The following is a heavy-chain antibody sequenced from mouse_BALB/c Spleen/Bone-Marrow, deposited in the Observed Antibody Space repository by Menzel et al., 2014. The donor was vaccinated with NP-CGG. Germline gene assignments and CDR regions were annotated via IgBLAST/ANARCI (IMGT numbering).Heavy chain of an antibody. CDR1: GFDFSRYW. CDR2: INPDSSTI. Sequence: EVQGVESGGGLVQPGGSLKLSCAASGFDFSRYWMSWVRQAPRKGLEWIGEINPDSSTINYTPSLKDKFIISRDNAKNTLYLQMSKVRSEDTALYYCARQGYYGKGDYWGQGTTLTVSS. V-gene: IGHV4-1*02. CDR3: ARQGYYGKGDY. J-gene: IGHJ2*01. D-gene: IGHD2-1*01.